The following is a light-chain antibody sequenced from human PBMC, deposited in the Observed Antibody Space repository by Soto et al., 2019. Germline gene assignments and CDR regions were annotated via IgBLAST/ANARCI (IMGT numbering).Light chain of an antibody. CDR1: SGDVAAYKY. Sequence: QSALTQPRSVSGSPGQSVTISCTGTSGDVAAYKYVSWYQQHPGKAPRLMIYDVSQRPSGVPDRFSGSKSGNTASLTISGLLAEDDADYYCSSFVGSLDVFGAGTKGTVL. CDR2: DVS. J-gene: IGLJ1*01. V-gene: IGLV2-11*01. CDR3: SSFVGSLDV.